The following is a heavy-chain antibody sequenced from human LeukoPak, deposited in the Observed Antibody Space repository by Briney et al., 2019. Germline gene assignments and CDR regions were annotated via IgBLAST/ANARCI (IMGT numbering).Heavy chain of an antibody. D-gene: IGHD1-26*01. Sequence: SETLSLTCAVFGGSFSGYYWSWIRQSPEKGLEWIGEMSHTGATNYNPSLKSRVTISVDTSKNQFSLKLSSVTAADTAVYYCARWGWEIKYYFDYWGQGTLVTVSS. J-gene: IGHJ4*02. V-gene: IGHV4-34*01. CDR3: ARWGWEIKYYFDY. CDR1: GGSFSGYY. CDR2: MSHTGAT.